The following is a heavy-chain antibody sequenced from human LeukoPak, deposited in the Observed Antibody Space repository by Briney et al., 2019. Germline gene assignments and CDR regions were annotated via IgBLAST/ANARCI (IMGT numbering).Heavy chain of an antibody. J-gene: IGHJ4*02. Sequence: PSETLSLTCTVSGGSISNYFWSWIRQPAGKELEWIGRIYTNENTSYNPSLKSRVTMSVDTPENQFSLRLNSVAAADTAVYYCARERTRSGTPFYFDYWSQGTLVTVSS. D-gene: IGHD3-10*01. CDR2: IYTNENT. CDR3: ARERTRSGTPFYFDY. CDR1: GGSISNYF. V-gene: IGHV4-4*07.